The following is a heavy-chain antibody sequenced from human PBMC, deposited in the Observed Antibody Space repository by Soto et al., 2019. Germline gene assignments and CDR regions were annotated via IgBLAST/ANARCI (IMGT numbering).Heavy chain of an antibody. CDR1: GFTFSNAW. J-gene: IGHJ4*02. D-gene: IGHD3-22*01. Sequence: GSLRLSFAASGFTFSNAWMSWVRQAPGKGLEWVGRIKSKTDGGTTDYAAPVKGGFTISRDDSKNTLYLQMNSLKTEDTAVYYCTTDQWGDSNDYWGQGTLVTVSS. V-gene: IGHV3-15*01. CDR2: IKSKTDGGTT. CDR3: TTDQWGDSNDY.